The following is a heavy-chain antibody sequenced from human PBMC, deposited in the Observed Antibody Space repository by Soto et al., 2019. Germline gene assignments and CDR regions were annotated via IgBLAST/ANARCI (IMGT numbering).Heavy chain of an antibody. D-gene: IGHD3-22*01. Sequence: ASVKVSCKASGYTFTGYYMHWVRQAPGQGLEWMGWINPNSGGTNYAQKFQGWVTMTRDTSISTAYIELSRLRSDDTAVYYCARDRYYYDSSGYYREVYFDYWGQGTLVTVSS. J-gene: IGHJ4*02. V-gene: IGHV1-2*04. CDR2: INPNSGGT. CDR1: GYTFTGYY. CDR3: ARDRYYYDSSGYYREVYFDY.